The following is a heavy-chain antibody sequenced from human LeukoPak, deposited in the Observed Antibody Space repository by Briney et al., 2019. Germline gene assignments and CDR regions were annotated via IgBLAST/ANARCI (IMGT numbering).Heavy chain of an antibody. Sequence: SETLSPTCAVYGGSFSGYYWSWIRQPPGKGLEGIGEINHSGSTNYNPSLKSRVTISVDTSKNQFSLKLSSVTAADTAVYYCARGGFPDCSSTSCYKNWFDPWGQGTLVTVSS. CDR3: ARGGFPDCSSTSCYKNWFDP. J-gene: IGHJ5*02. CDR2: INHSGST. V-gene: IGHV4-34*01. CDR1: GGSFSGYY. D-gene: IGHD2-2*02.